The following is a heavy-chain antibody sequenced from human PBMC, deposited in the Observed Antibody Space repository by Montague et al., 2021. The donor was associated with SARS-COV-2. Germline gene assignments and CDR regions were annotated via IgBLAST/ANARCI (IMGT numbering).Heavy chain of an antibody. J-gene: IGHJ6*03. CDR1: GTSFSGYY. CDR3: ARLRDGVVPSPILGVGPYYSYYYMDV. D-gene: IGHD3-10*01. CDR2: INHGGST. V-gene: IGHV4-34*01. Sequence: SETRSLTCAVHGTSFSGYYWNWIRQPPGKGLGWIGEINHGGSTKYSPSLKSRLTISADTSKNQFSLKLTSVAAADTAVYYCARLRDGVVPSPILGVGPYYSYYYMDVWGRGTTVTVFS.